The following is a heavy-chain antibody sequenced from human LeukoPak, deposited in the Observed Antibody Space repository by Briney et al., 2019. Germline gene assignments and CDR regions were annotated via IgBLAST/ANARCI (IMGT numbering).Heavy chain of an antibody. CDR2: ISYDGSNK. V-gene: IGHV3-30-3*02. CDR3: AKRLAMTGTYHFDY. J-gene: IGHJ4*02. CDR1: GFTFSGYP. Sequence: GKSLRLSCAASGFTFSGYPIHWVRQAPGKGLEWVAVISYDGSNKYYADSVKGRFIISRDNSKNTLYLQMNSLRAEDTAVYYCAKRLAMTGTYHFDYWGQGTLVTVSS. D-gene: IGHD6-19*01.